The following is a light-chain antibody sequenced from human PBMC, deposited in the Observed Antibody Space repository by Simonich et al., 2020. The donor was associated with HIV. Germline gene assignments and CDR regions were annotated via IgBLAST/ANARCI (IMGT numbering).Light chain of an antibody. CDR3: SSYTTSSLI. CDR1: SSYVGPNNF. CDR2: DVS. V-gene: IGLV2-14*01. Sequence: QSALTQPASVSGSPGQSITISCTGTSSYVGPNNFVSWYQPYPGKAPKLIIFDVSKRPSGVSNRFSGSKSDNTASLTISGLQAEDEADYYCSSYTTSSLIFGGGTKLTVL. J-gene: IGLJ2*01.